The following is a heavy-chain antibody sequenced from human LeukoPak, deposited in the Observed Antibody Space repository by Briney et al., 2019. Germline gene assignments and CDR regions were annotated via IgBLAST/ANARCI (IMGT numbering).Heavy chain of an antibody. D-gene: IGHD3-10*01. CDR1: GGSISSSSYY. V-gene: IGHV4-39*01. Sequence: PSETLSLTCTVSGGSISSSSYYWGWIRQPPAKGLEWIGSIYYSETTYYNPSLKSRVTISVDTSKNQFSLRLSSVTAADTAVYYCARQRYYGSGSYSLNWFDPWGQGTLVTVSS. CDR2: IYYSETT. J-gene: IGHJ5*02. CDR3: ARQRYYGSGSYSLNWFDP.